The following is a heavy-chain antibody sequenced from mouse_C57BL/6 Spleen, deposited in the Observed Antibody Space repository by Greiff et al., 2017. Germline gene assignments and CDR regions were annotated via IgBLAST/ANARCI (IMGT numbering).Heavy chain of an antibody. CDR2: INPYNGGT. D-gene: IGHD1-1*01. Sequence: VQLQQSGPVLVKPGASVKMSCKASGYTFTDYYMNWVKQSHGKSLEWIGVINPYNGGTSYNQKFKGKATLTVDKSSSTAYMELNSLTSEDSAVYYCARSGTTVVATGGFDYWGQGTTLTVSS. J-gene: IGHJ2*01. CDR1: GYTFTDYY. V-gene: IGHV1-19*01. CDR3: ARSGTTVVATGGFDY.